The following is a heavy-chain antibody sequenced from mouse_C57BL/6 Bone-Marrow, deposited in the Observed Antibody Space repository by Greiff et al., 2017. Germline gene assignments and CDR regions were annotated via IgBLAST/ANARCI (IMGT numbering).Heavy chain of an antibody. Sequence: DVQLQESGPGLVKPSQSLSLTCSVTGYSITSGYYWNWIRQFPGNKLEWMGYISYDGSNNYNPSLKNRISITRDTSKNQFFLKLNSVTTEDTATYYCARENCYFDYWGQGTTLAVSS. D-gene: IGHD4-1*01. CDR3: ARENCYFDY. CDR2: ISYDGSN. V-gene: IGHV3-6*01. CDR1: GYSITSGYY. J-gene: IGHJ2*01.